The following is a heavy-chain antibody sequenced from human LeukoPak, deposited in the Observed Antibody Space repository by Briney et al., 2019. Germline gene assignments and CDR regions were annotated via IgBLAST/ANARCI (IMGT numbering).Heavy chain of an antibody. CDR1: GGSISSGGYY. CDR3: ARDVVADFRGGPAVRGWFDP. Sequence: PSQTLSLACTVSGGSISSGGYYWSWIRQHPGKGLEWIGYIYYSGSTYYNPSLKSRVTISVDTSKNQFSLKLSSVTAADTAVYYCARDVVADFRGGPAVRGWFDPWGQGTLVTVSS. V-gene: IGHV4-31*03. J-gene: IGHJ5*02. D-gene: IGHD2-15*01. CDR2: IYYSGST.